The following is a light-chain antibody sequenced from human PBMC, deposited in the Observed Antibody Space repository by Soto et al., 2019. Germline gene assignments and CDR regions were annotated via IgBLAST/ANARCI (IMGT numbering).Light chain of an antibody. CDR1: SGSIATNY. V-gene: IGLV6-57*02. J-gene: IGLJ2*01. CDR2: EDT. Sequence: NFMLTQPHSVSESPGKTVTISCTGSSGSIATNYVQWYQQRPGSAPTTVIYEDTQRPSGVPERCSGSIDSSSNSASLTISGLQTEDEADYYCQSYDGSNPDVVFGGGTKVTVL. CDR3: QSYDGSNPDVV.